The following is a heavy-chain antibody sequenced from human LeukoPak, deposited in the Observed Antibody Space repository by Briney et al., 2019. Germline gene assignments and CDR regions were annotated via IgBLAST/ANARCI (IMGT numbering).Heavy chain of an antibody. J-gene: IGHJ4*02. CDR1: GFTFSSNE. V-gene: IGHV3-48*03. Sequence: GGSLRLSCAASGFTFSSNEMNWVSQAPGKGLEWVSYISSRGSKIYYADSVKGRFTTSRDNAKTSLCLRMTSLRAEDTAVYFFARGVPGDFWGQGTLVTVSS. CDR2: ISSRGSKI. CDR3: ARGVPGDF. D-gene: IGHD4/OR15-4a*01.